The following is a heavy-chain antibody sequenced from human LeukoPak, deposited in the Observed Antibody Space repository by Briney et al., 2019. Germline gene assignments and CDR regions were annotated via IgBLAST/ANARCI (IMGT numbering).Heavy chain of an antibody. CDR1: GYTFTSYD. CDR3: ARGNVVPRAHMSPRFDP. V-gene: IGHV1-8*03. Sequence: ASVKVSCKASGYTFTSYDINWVRQATGQGLEWMGWMNPNSGNTGYAQKFQGRVTITRNTSISTAYMELSSLRSEDTAVYYCARGNVVPRAHMSPRFDPWGQGTLVTVSS. J-gene: IGHJ5*02. D-gene: IGHD2-2*01. CDR2: MNPNSGNT.